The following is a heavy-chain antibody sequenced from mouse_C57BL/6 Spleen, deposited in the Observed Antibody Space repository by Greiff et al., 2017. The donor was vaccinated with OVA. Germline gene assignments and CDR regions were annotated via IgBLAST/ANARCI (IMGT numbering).Heavy chain of an antibody. D-gene: IGHD2-3*01. V-gene: IGHV1-81*01. CDR2: IYPRSGNT. J-gene: IGHJ3*01. CDR3: AREDGYPFAY. CDR1: GYTFTSYG. Sequence: QVQLQLSGAELARPGASVKLSCKASGYTFTSYGISWVKQRTGQGLEWIGEIYPRSGNTYYNEKFKGKATLTADESSSTAYMELRSLTSEDSAVYFCAREDGYPFAYWGQGTLVTVSA.